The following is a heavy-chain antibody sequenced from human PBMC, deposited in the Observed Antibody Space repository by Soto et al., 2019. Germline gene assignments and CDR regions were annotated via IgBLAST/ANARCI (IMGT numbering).Heavy chain of an antibody. Sequence: PTETLSLTCAVYGGSFSGYYWSWIRQPPGKGLEWIGEINHSGSTNYNPSLKSRVTISVDTSKNQFSLKLSSVTAADTAVYYCARGTGYYADSRGYLVEWFDLWGQGTLVNVS. CDR2: INHSGST. CDR3: ARGTGYYADSRGYLVEWFDL. CDR1: GGSFSGYY. V-gene: IGHV4-34*01. D-gene: IGHD3-22*01. J-gene: IGHJ5*02.